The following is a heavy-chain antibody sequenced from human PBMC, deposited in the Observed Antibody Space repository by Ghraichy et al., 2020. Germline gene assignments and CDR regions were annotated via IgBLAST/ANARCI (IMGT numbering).Heavy chain of an antibody. D-gene: IGHD3-3*01. V-gene: IGHV4-31*03. J-gene: IGHJ6*02. Sequence: SETLSLTCTVSGGSISSGGYFWSWIRQHPGKGLEWIGYIYYSGSTSYNPSLKSRVTISVDTSKNQFSLKLSSVAAADTAVYYCARRSGYIVGGMDVWGQGTTVTVSS. CDR2: IYYSGST. CDR3: ARRSGYIVGGMDV. CDR1: GGSISSGGYF.